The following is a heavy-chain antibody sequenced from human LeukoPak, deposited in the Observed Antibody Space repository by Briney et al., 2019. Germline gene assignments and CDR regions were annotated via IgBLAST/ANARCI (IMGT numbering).Heavy chain of an antibody. CDR3: ARDPSVNNAIGYNWFDH. Sequence: GGSLRLSCAASGFGFSSHWMHWVRQAPGKGLVWVSRSNSDGSVRNYADSVEGRFIISRDNAKNTLYLQMNNLGVEDTAVYFCARDPSVNNAIGYNWFDHWGQGALVSVSS. CDR2: SNSDGSVR. D-gene: IGHD2/OR15-2a*01. V-gene: IGHV3-74*01. J-gene: IGHJ5*02. CDR1: GFGFSSHW.